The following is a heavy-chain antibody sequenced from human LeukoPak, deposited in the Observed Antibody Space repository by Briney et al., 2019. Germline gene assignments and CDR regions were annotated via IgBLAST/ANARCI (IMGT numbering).Heavy chain of an antibody. D-gene: IGHD2-2*03. Sequence: GESLKISCKGSGYSFPTYWIAWVRQMPGKGLEWMGIIYPDESNIGYSPSFHGQVTISADKSISTAYLQWSSLKASDTAMYYCARPPSRGYSSSFEYWGQGTLVTVSS. V-gene: IGHV5-51*01. J-gene: IGHJ4*02. CDR2: IYPDESNI. CDR3: ARPPSRGYSSSFEY. CDR1: GYSFPTYW.